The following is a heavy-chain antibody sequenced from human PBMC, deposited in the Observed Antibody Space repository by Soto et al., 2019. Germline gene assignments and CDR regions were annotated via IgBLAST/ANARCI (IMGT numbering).Heavy chain of an antibody. CDR3: ASAPPYYVISGYVEV. CDR1: GHYFSGYY. V-gene: IGHV1-2*02. Sequence: QVQLVQSGAEVKKTGASVKVSCEAPGHYFSGYYMYWVRQAPGHGLEWMGWINLNSGGTNYAQKLQGRVTMTRDTSTTTGYMDLRGLTSDDTAVYYSASAPPYYVISGYVEVWGLGTLVIVSS. D-gene: IGHD3-22*01. J-gene: IGHJ4*02. CDR2: INLNSGGT.